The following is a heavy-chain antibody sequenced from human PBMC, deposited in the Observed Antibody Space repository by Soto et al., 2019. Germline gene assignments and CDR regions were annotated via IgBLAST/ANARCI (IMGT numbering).Heavy chain of an antibody. Sequence: LTSAVSGGTVNTYDLGWIRQPPGKGLEWIGYIYYSGSTNYNPSLKSRVTISVDTSKNQFSLKLSSVTAADTAVYYCAQGASWFDPWGQGTLVTVSS. V-gene: IGHV4-59*08. D-gene: IGHD1-26*01. J-gene: IGHJ5*02. CDR3: AQGASWFDP. CDR1: GGTVNTYD. CDR2: IYYSGST.